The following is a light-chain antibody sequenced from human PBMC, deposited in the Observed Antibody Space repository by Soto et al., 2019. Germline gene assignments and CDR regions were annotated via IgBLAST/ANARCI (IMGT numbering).Light chain of an antibody. V-gene: IGKV3D-15*01. CDR1: EGISNN. Sequence: DILMTQSPATVSVSLGDSVSLSCRANEGISNNLAWYQQKPGQPPRLLIYSASTRAPGIPARVSGGGSGTQFSLTISSLQSEDFALYYCHQYNEWPRGTFGPGTKVDIK. J-gene: IGKJ1*01. CDR2: SAS. CDR3: HQYNEWPRGT.